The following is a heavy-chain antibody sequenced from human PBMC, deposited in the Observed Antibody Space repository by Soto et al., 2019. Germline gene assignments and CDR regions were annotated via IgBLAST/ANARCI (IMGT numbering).Heavy chain of an antibody. V-gene: IGHV3-30*18. D-gene: IGHD1-1*01. CDR3: EKDPRPEGTAIHY. CDR2: ISYDGSNK. J-gene: IGHJ4*02. Sequence: QVQLVESGGGVVQPGRSLRLSCAASGFTFSSYGMHWVRQAPGKGLEWVAVISYDGSNKYYADSVKGRFTISSDNSKNKLYLQMNSLRAEDTAVYYCEKDPRPEGTAIHYWGQGTLVTFSS. CDR1: GFTFSSYG.